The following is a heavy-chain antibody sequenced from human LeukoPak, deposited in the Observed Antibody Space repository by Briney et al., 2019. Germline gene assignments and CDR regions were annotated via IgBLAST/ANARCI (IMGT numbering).Heavy chain of an antibody. CDR1: GFTFSDYS. V-gene: IGHV3-48*01. CDR3: ARVVGYCSSTSCYKWFDP. Sequence: PGGSLRLSCAASGFTFSDYSMNWVRQAPGKGLEWISYIGIDSGNTNYADSVKGRFTISGDKAKNSLYLQMNSLRVEDTAVYYCARVVGYCSSTSCYKWFDPWGQGTLVTVSS. CDR2: IGIDSGNT. D-gene: IGHD2-2*02. J-gene: IGHJ5*02.